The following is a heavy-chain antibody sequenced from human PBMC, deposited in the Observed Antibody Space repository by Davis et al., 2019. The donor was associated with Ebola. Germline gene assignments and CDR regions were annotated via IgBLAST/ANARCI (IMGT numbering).Heavy chain of an antibody. D-gene: IGHD3-22*01. Sequence: SVQVPCKASVYTFTGYYMHWLRQAPGQGLAWMGRINPNSCGTHYAHKYQGRVTVTSNTSISTAYMELSSLRSEDTAVYYCARPMTYYYDSSGYDAFDIWGQGTMVTVSS. J-gene: IGHJ3*02. V-gene: IGHV1-2*06. CDR2: INPNSCGT. CDR1: VYTFTGYY. CDR3: ARPMTYYYDSSGYDAFDI.